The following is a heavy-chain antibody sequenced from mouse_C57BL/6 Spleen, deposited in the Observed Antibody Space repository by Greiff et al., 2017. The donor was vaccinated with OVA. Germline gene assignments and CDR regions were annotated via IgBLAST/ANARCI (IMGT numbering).Heavy chain of an antibody. V-gene: IGHV1-64*01. Sequence: VQLQQPGAELVKPGASVKLSCKASGYTFTSYWMHWVKQRPGQGLEWIGMIHPNSGSTNYNEKFKSKATLTVDKSSSTAYMQRSSLTSEDSAVYYCARSGGNYYGPYAMDYWGQGTSVTVSS. J-gene: IGHJ4*01. D-gene: IGHD1-1*01. CDR1: GYTFTSYW. CDR2: IHPNSGST. CDR3: ARSGGNYYGPYAMDY.